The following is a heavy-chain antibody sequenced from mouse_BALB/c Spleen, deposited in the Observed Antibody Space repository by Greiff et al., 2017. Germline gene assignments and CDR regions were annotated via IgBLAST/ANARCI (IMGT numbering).Heavy chain of an antibody. V-gene: IGHV3-6*02. J-gene: IGHJ4*01. CDR3: ARDRGRRAMDY. CDR2: ISYDGSN. D-gene: IGHD3-3*01. Sequence: EVKVEESGPGLVKPSQSLSLTCSVTGYSITSGYYWNWIRQFPGNKLEWMGYISYDGSNNYNPSLKNRISITRDTSKNQFFLKLNSVTTEDTATYYCARDRGRRAMDYWGQGTSVTVSS. CDR1: GYSITSGYY.